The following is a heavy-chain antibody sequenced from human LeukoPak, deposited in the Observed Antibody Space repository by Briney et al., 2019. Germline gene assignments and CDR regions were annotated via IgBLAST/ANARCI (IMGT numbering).Heavy chain of an antibody. D-gene: IGHD1-7*01. J-gene: IGHJ3*02. V-gene: IGHV3-21*01. Sequence: GGSLRLSCAASGFTFSSYSMNWVRQAPGKGLEWVSSISSSSSYIYYADSVKGRFTISRDNAKNSLYLQMNSLRAEDTAVYYCARHTGVTGTTSAFDIWGQGTMVTVSS. CDR2: ISSSSSYI. CDR1: GFTFSSYS. CDR3: ARHTGVTGTTSAFDI.